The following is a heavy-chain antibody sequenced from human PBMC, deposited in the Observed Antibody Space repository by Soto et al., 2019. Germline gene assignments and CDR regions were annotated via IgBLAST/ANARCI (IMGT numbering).Heavy chain of an antibody. V-gene: IGHV4-30-2*01. CDR2: IYHSGST. Sequence: QLQLQESGSGLVRPSQTLSLTCAVSGGSISSGGYSWNWIRQPPGRGLERIGHIYHSGSTLFNPSLKSRVTISVDKSKNQFALKLSSVPAADTAVYYCARDQLEGNWFDPWGQGTLVTVSS. D-gene: IGHD1-1*01. J-gene: IGHJ5*02. CDR3: ARDQLEGNWFDP. CDR1: GGSISSGGYS.